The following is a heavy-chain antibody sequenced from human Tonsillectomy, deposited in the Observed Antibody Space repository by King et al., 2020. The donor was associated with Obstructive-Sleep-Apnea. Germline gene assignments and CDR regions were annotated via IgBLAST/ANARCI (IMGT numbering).Heavy chain of an antibody. J-gene: IGHJ6*02. CDR2: IWDDGSNK. Sequence: VQLVESGGGVVQPGRSLRLSCAASGFTFNSFVMDWVRQAPGTGLEGVAFIWDDGSNKYYVYSVKGRFTISRDKSKNTLYLQMNSLRAEDTAVYYCARDSPLRTGNYYGMDVWGQGTTVTVSS. V-gene: IGHV3-33*01. CDR3: ARDSPLRTGNYYGMDV. D-gene: IGHD3/OR15-3a*01. CDR1: GFTFNSFV.